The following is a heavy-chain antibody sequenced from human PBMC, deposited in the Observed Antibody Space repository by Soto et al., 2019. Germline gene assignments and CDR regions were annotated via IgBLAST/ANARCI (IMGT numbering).Heavy chain of an antibody. V-gene: IGHV3-23*01. CDR3: AKDLRNVSSVIYGMEV. D-gene: IGHD3-22*01. J-gene: IGHJ6*02. CDR1: GFTFSSYA. CDR2: ISGSGGST. Sequence: EVQLLESGGGLVQPGGSLRLSCAASGFTFSSYAMSWVRQAPGKGLEWVSTISGSGGSTYYADSVKGRFTISRDNSKNTLYLQMNSLRAEDTAVYYCAKDLRNVSSVIYGMEVWGQGTTVSVSS.